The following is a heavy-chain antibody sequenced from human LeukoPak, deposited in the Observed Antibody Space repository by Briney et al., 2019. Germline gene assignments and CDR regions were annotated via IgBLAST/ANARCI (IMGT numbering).Heavy chain of an antibody. CDR3: AKDWYYDFWSGSLDY. V-gene: IGHV3-23*01. Sequence: GGSLRLSCAASGFTFSSYAMSWVRQAPGKGLEWVSAISGSGGSTYYADSVKGRFTISRDNSKNTLYLQMNSLRAEDTAVYYCAKDWYYDFWSGSLDYWGQGPLVTVSS. D-gene: IGHD3-3*01. CDR1: GFTFSSYA. J-gene: IGHJ4*02. CDR2: ISGSGGST.